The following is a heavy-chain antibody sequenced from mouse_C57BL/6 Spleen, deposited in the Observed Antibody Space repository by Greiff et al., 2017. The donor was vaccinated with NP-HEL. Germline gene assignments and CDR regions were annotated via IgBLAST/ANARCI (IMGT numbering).Heavy chain of an antibody. CDR2: ISSGSSTI. CDR3: ARRGQVWGYWYFDV. D-gene: IGHD1-3*01. V-gene: IGHV5-17*01. CDR1: GFTFSDYG. Sequence: EVKLMESGGGLVKPGGSLKLSCAASGFTFSDYGMHWVRQAPEKGLEWVAYISSGSSTIYYADTVKGRFTISRDNAKNTLFLQMTSLRSEDTAMYCCARRGQVWGYWYFDVWGTGATVTVAS. J-gene: IGHJ1*03.